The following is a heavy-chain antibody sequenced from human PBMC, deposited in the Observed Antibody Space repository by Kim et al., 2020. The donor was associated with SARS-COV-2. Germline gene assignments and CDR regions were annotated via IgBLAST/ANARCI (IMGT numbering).Heavy chain of an antibody. V-gene: IGHV4-59*01. CDR3: AGSPFYSSSWYHPEYFQH. CDR1: GGSISSYY. CDR2: IYYSGST. Sequence: SETLSLTCTVSGGSISSYYWSWIRQPPGKGLEWIGYIYYSGSTNYNPSLKSRVTISVDTSKNQFSLKLSSVTAADTAVYYCAGSPFYSSSWYHPEYFQHWGQGTLVTVSS. D-gene: IGHD6-13*01. J-gene: IGHJ1*01.